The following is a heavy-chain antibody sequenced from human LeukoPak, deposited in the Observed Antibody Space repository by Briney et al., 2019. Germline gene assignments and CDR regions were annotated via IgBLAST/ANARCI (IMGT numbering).Heavy chain of an antibody. CDR3: ARDGRSGSYSHWYFDL. V-gene: IGHV1-69*05. Sequence: SVKVSCKASGGTFSSYAISWVRQAPGQGLEWMGRIIPIFGTANYAQKFQGRVTITTDESTSTAYMELSSLRSEDTAVYYCARDGRSGSYSHWYFDLWGRGTLVTVSS. D-gene: IGHD1-26*01. CDR1: GGTFSSYA. CDR2: IIPIFGTA. J-gene: IGHJ2*01.